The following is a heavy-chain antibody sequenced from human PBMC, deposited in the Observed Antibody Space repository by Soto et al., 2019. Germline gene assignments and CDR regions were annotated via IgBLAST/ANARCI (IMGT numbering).Heavy chain of an antibody. CDR3: AREGGRYCTGGSCQVDY. CDR2: IYYSGIT. Sequence: QLQLQESGPGLVKPSETLSLTCTVSGGSISSSSYYWGWIRQPPGKGLEWIGSIYYSGITYYTPSLKSPVTISVDTSKNQFSLKLSSVTAADTAVYYCAREGGRYCTGGSCQVDYWGQGTLVTVSS. J-gene: IGHJ4*02. D-gene: IGHD2-15*01. V-gene: IGHV4-39*02. CDR1: GGSISSSSYY.